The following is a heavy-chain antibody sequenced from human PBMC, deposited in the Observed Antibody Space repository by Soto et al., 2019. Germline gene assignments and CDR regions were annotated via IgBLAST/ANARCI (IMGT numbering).Heavy chain of an antibody. CDR3: ARDAGYYYDSSCYYDY. J-gene: IGHJ4*02. V-gene: IGHV4-34*01. CDR1: GGSFSGYY. D-gene: IGHD3-22*01. Sequence: SETLSLTCAVYGGSFSGYYWSWIRQPPGKGLEWIGEINYSGSTNYNPSLKSRVTISVDTSKNQFSLKLSSVTAADTAVYYCARDAGYYYDSSCYYDYWGQGTLVTVSS. CDR2: INYSGST.